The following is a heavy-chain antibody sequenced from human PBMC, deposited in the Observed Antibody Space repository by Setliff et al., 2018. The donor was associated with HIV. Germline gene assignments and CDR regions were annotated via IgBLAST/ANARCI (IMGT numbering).Heavy chain of an antibody. D-gene: IGHD1-26*01. CDR1: GFTFSSYV. CDR3: VRDPIEGSPDYFDY. J-gene: IGHJ4*02. V-gene: IGHV3-30-3*01. Sequence: GGSLRLSCAATGFTFSSYVLHWVRQAPGKGLEWVAVMSTGGGIKICADSVKGRFSISRDNSRNTLFLQMNILRPEDTATYYCVRDPIEGSPDYFDYWGQGALVTVSS. CDR2: MSTGGGIK.